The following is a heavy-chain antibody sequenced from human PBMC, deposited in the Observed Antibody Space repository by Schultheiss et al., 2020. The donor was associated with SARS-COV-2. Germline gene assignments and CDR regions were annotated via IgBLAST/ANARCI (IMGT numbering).Heavy chain of an antibody. CDR1: GFTFSTYW. V-gene: IGHV3-74*01. Sequence: GGSLRLSCAASGFTFSTYWMHWVRQAPAQGLVWVSRINIDGSSASYADSVKGRFTISRDNSKNTLYLQMNSLRAEDTAVYYCAKDRGTVTQGSSDYWGQGTLVTVSS. CDR2: INIDGSSA. CDR3: AKDRGTVTQGSSDY. D-gene: IGHD4-17*01. J-gene: IGHJ4*02.